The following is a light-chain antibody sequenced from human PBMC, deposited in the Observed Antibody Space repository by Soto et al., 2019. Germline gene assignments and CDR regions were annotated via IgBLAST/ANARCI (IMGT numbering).Light chain of an antibody. CDR2: DAS. J-gene: IGKJ4*01. CDR1: QDISNH. Sequence: DIQMTQSPSSLSASVGDRVTITCQASQDISNHLNWFQQKPGKAPELLIYDASNLETGVPSRFSGSGSGTDFTFTISSLQPEDIATYYCQQYDNLPRSFGGGTKVELK. V-gene: IGKV1-33*01. CDR3: QQYDNLPRS.